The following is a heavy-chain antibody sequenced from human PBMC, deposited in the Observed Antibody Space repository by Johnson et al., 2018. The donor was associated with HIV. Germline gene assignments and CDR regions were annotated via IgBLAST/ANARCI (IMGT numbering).Heavy chain of an antibody. D-gene: IGHD1-26*01. CDR3: ARDGPRGSYGAFDI. CDR2: IGTAGDT. CDR1: GFTFSSYD. Sequence: VLLVESGGGLVQPGGSLRLSCAASGFTFSSYDMHWVRQATGKGLEWVSAIGTAGDTYYPDSVKGRFTISRDNAKNSLYLQMNSLRAEDTALYYYARDGPRGSYGAFDIWGQGTMVTVSS. J-gene: IGHJ3*02. V-gene: IGHV3-13*01.